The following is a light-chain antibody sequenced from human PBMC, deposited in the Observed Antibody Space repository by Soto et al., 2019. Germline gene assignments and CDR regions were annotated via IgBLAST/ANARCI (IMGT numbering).Light chain of an antibody. CDR3: QQSDGH. V-gene: IGKV1-5*01. J-gene: IGKJ2*01. CDR2: DAS. CDR1: QNIRNW. Sequence: DIQLTQSPSTLPASVGDTVTITCRASQNIRNWLAWYQQKPGKAPKVLIYDASSLESGAPSRFSGSGSGTEFNLTLSSLQTDDFATYYCQQSDGHFGQGTKLDIK.